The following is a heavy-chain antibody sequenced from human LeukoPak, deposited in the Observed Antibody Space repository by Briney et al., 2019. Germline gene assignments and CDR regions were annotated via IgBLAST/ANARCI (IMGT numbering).Heavy chain of an antibody. CDR2: NYSGGST. Sequence: GGSLRLSCAASGFTVSSNYMSWVRQAPGKGLEWVSVNYSGGSTYYADSVKGRFTISRDNSKNTLYLQMNSLRAEDTAVYYCARDGRGSGDFDYWGQGTLVTVSS. D-gene: IGHD3-10*01. CDR1: GFTVSSNY. V-gene: IGHV3-66*01. CDR3: ARDGRGSGDFDY. J-gene: IGHJ4*02.